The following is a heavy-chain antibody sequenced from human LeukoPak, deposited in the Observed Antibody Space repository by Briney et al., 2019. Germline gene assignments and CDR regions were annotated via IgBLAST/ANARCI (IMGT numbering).Heavy chain of an antibody. CDR3: ARVGVRGVNY. Sequence: SETLSLTCTVSGGSISSNNYYWGWIRQPPGKGLEWIGSIYYSGSTYHNPSLKSRVTISVETSKYQFSLKLSSVTAADTAVYYCARVGVRGVNYWGQGTLVTVSS. CDR2: IYYSGST. V-gene: IGHV4-39*01. CDR1: GGSISSNNYY. D-gene: IGHD3-10*01. J-gene: IGHJ4*02.